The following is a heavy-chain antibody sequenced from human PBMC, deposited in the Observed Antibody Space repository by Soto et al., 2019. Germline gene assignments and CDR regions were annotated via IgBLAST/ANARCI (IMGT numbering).Heavy chain of an antibody. CDR1: GLTFSSEE. Sequence: LRLSCEVSGLTFSSEEMNWVRQAPGKGLEWVAYIQDRGSPIHYAESIKGRFTISRDNAKNTLYLQMSSLTAEDTAVYYCARGYHGGRHFGHWGQGALVTVSS. D-gene: IGHD4-17*01. CDR2: IQDRGSPI. CDR3: ARGYHGGRHFGH. V-gene: IGHV3-48*03. J-gene: IGHJ4*02.